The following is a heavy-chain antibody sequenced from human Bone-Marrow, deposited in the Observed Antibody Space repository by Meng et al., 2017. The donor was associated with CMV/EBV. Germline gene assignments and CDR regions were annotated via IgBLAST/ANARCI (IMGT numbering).Heavy chain of an antibody. J-gene: IGHJ4*02. Sequence: ASVKVSCKASGYTFTAYHLHWVRQAPGQGLEWMGWINPKTGGTRYSQNFQGRVTVTRDTSISTAYMGLSRLRSEYTAVYYCASGGSAGLGGEWGQGTLVTVSS. V-gene: IGHV1-2*02. CDR2: INPKTGGT. CDR3: ASGGSAGLGGE. CDR1: GYTFTAYH. D-gene: IGHD3-16*01.